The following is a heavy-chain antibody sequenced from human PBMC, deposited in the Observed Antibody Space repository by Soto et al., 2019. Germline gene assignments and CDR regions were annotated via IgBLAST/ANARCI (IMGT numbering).Heavy chain of an antibody. CDR3: ARGSVLDIVGDWFDP. D-gene: IGHD2-15*01. Sequence: SETLSLTCTVSGDSISRGGYYWSWIRQHPGKGLEWIGYIYYSGSTYYNPSLKSRVTISVDTSKNQFSLKLSSVTAADTAVYYCARGSVLDIVGDWFDPWGQGTLVTVSS. J-gene: IGHJ5*02. V-gene: IGHV4-31*03. CDR2: IYYSGST. CDR1: GDSISRGGYY.